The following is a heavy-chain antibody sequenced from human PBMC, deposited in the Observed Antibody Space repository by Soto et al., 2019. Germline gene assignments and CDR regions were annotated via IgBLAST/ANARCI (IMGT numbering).Heavy chain of an antibody. Sequence: QVQLVQSGAEVKKPGSSVKVSCKASGDTFNFYTINWVRQAPGLGLEWMGRFNPILSFSNSALKFQGRVTLTADKSTSTAYMVLSSLRSEYTAIYYCAPSFGSGSRAFDSWGQGALVTVSS. V-gene: IGHV1-69*02. D-gene: IGHD3-10*01. CDR1: GDTFNFYT. CDR3: APSFGSGSRAFDS. J-gene: IGHJ4*02. CDR2: FNPILSFS.